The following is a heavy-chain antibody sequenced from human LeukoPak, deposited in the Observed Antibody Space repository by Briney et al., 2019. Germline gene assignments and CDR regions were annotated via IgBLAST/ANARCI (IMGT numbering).Heavy chain of an antibody. D-gene: IGHD6-6*01. CDR3: ARDSIAARPGSHYYYYMDV. V-gene: IGHV1-69*05. CDR2: IIPIFGTA. CDR1: GGTFSSYA. J-gene: IGHJ6*03. Sequence: SVKVSCKASGGTFSSYAISWVRQAPGQGLEWMGGIIPIFGTANYAQKFQGRVTITTDESTSTAYMELSSLRSEDTAVYYCARDSIAARPGSHYYYYMDVWGKGTTVTVSS.